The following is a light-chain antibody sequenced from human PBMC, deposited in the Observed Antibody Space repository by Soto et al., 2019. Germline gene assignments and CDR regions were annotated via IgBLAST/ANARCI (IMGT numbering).Light chain of an antibody. J-gene: IGLJ1*01. V-gene: IGLV2-8*01. CDR3: KSYAGSNTYV. CDR1: SSDVGGYDY. Sequence: QSALTQPPSASGSPGRSVTISCTGTSSDVGGYDYVSWFQQHPGKAPKLIIYEVTKRPSGVPDRFSASKSGNTASLTVSGLQAADEADYFCKSYAGSNTYVFGSGTKVTVL. CDR2: EVT.